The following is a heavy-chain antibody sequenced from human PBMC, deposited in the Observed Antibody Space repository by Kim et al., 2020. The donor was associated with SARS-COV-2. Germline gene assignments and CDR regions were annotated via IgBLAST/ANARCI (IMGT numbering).Heavy chain of an antibody. CDR3: AREGYYHGSGTYSPPKYYGMDV. Sequence: ASVKVSCKASGYMFNRYGISWVRQAPGQGLEWMGWISPYNDYTNYAQKFQGRVTMTTDTSTRTAYMELRTLRSDDTAVYYCAREGYYHGSGTYSPPKYYGMDVWGQGTTVTVSS. V-gene: IGHV1-18*01. CDR1: GYMFNRYG. D-gene: IGHD3-10*01. J-gene: IGHJ6*02. CDR2: ISPYNDYT.